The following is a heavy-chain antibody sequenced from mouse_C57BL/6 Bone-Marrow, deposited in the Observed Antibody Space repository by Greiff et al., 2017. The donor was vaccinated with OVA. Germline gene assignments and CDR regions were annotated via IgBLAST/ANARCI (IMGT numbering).Heavy chain of an antibody. D-gene: IGHD1-1*01. CDR3: VYYYGSRDYAMDY. Sequence: VQLQQSGPELVKPGASVKISCKASGYTFTDYYMNWVKQSHGKSLEWIGDINPNNGGTSYNQKFKGKATLTVDKSSSTAYMELRSLTSEDSAVYYCVYYYGSRDYAMDYWGQGTSVTVSS. J-gene: IGHJ4*01. CDR2: INPNNGGT. CDR1: GYTFTDYY. V-gene: IGHV1-26*01.